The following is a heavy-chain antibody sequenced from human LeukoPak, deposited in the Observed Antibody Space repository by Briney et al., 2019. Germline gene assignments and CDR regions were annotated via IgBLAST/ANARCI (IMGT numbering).Heavy chain of an antibody. CDR1: GGSLSSYY. CDR3: ARDLLWRAAAGTFDP. V-gene: IGHV4-4*07. Sequence: SETLSLTCTVSGGSLSSYYWSWVRQPAGKGLEWIGRIYTSGSTNYNPSLTSRVTMSLETSKNQFSLKLNSVTAADTAVYYCARDLLWRAAAGTFDPWGQGTLVTVSS. J-gene: IGHJ5*02. D-gene: IGHD6-13*01. CDR2: IYTSGST.